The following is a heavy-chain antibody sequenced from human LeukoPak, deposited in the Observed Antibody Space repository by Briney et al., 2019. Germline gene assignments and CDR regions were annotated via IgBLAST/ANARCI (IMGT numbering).Heavy chain of an antibody. CDR3: ARAGCSSTSCYTYYYGMDV. CDR2: IGTAGDT. V-gene: IGHV3-13*01. J-gene: IGHJ6*02. D-gene: IGHD2-2*02. CDR1: GFTFSSYD. Sequence: GGSLRLSCAASGFTFSSYDMHWVRQATGKGLEWVSAIGTAGDTYYPGSVKGRFTISRENAKNSLYLRMNSLRAGDTAVYYCARAGCSSTSCYTYYYGMDVWGQGTTVTVSS.